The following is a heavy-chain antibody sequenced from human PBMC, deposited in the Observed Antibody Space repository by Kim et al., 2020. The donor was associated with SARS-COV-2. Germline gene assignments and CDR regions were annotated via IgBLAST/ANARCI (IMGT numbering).Heavy chain of an antibody. V-gene: IGHV3-9*01. Sequence: GGSLRLSCAASGFTFDDYAMHWVRQAPGKGLEWVSGISWNSGSIGYAASVKGRFTISRDNAKNSLYLQMNSLRAEDTALYYCAKDIFSFSPGFGEFNYYYGMDVWGQGTTVTVSS. CDR2: ISWNSGSI. CDR1: GFTFDDYA. D-gene: IGHD3-10*01. CDR3: AKDIFSFSPGFGEFNYYYGMDV. J-gene: IGHJ6*02.